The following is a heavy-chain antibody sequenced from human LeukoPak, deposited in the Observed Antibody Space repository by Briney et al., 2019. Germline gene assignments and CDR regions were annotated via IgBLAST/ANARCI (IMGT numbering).Heavy chain of an antibody. CDR3: ARSRWELLVYFDY. CDR1: GYSFRNYG. V-gene: IGHV1-46*01. CDR2: INPSDGST. J-gene: IGHJ4*02. Sequence: AASVKVSCKSSGYSFRNYGITWVRQAPGQGLEWMGIINPSDGSTTYAQKFQGRVTMTRDMSTSTVYMELRSLRSEDTAVYYCARSRWELLVYFDYWGQGTLVTVSS. D-gene: IGHD1-26*01.